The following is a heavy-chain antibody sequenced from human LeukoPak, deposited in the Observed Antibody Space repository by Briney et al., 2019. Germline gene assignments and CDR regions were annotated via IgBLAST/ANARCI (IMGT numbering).Heavy chain of an antibody. CDR1: EYSFTSYW. Sequence: GESLKISCKASEYSFTSYWIGWVRQMPGKGLEWVGNIQPGNPEIRYSPSFQGQVTLSADKSISTAYQQWSSLKASDTAMYYCARRHYYYDRSGFYYYFDTWGQGTQVTVTS. CDR3: ARRHYYYDRSGFYYYFDT. CDR2: IQPGNPEI. V-gene: IGHV5-51*01. D-gene: IGHD3-22*01. J-gene: IGHJ4*02.